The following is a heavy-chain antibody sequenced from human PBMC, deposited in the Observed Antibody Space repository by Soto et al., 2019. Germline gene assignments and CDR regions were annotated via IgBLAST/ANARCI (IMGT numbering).Heavy chain of an antibody. D-gene: IGHD3-10*01. J-gene: IGHJ4*02. CDR3: ASSYGSGYRAFDY. CDR2: INPILSMS. CDR1: RDTFTFYS. Sequence: QVQLVQSGAEVKRPGSSVKVSCKASRDTFTFYSINWVRQAPGLGLEWMGRINPILSMSNYAQRFQGRVTMTADKSTSTSYMELSSLRSEDTAIYYCASSYGSGYRAFDYWGQGALVTVSS. V-gene: IGHV1-69*02.